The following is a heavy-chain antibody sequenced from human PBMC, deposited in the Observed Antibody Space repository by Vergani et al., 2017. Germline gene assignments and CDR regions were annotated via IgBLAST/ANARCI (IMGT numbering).Heavy chain of an antibody. CDR1: GFTFSDYY. CDR2: ISSSGSTI. J-gene: IGHJ4*02. V-gene: IGHV3-11*04. D-gene: IGHD5-24*01. Sequence: VQLLESGGDLVQPGGSLRLSCAASGFTFSDYYMSWIRQAPGKGLEWVSYISSSGSTIYYADSVKGRFTISRDNAKNSLYLQMNSLRAEDTAVYYCARDRARDGYNSPFDYWGQGTLVTVSS. CDR3: ARDRARDGYNSPFDY.